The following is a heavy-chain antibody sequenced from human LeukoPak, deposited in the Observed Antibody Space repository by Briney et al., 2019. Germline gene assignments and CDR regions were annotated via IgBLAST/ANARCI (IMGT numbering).Heavy chain of an antibody. CDR1: GFTFDDYA. V-gene: IGHV3-9*01. Sequence: GGSQRLSCAASGFTFDDYAMHWVRQAPGKGLEWVSGISWNSGSIGYADSVKGRFTISRDNAKNSLYLQMNSLRAEDTALYYCAKDRIAAAGTLSYYFDYWGQGTLVTVSS. J-gene: IGHJ4*02. CDR2: ISWNSGSI. D-gene: IGHD6-13*01. CDR3: AKDRIAAAGTLSYYFDY.